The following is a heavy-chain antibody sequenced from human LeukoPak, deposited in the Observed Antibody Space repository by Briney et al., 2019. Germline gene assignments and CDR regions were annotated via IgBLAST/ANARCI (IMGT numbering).Heavy chain of an antibody. Sequence: PGRSLRLSCSASGFSFSTYTMHWIRQAPGKGLEYASVISSNGGGTYYADSVKGRFTISRDNSKDTLYLQMSNLRPEDTAVYYCVREKDDVSDCWGQGTLVTVSS. CDR1: GFSFSTYT. V-gene: IGHV3-64D*09. D-gene: IGHD1-1*01. J-gene: IGHJ4*02. CDR3: VREKDDVSDC. CDR2: ISSNGGGT.